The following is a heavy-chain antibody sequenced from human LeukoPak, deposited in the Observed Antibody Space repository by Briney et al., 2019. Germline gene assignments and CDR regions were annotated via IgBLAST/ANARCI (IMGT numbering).Heavy chain of an antibody. D-gene: IGHD3-22*01. CDR1: GGSISSGTYY. Sequence: SETLSLTCTVSGGSISSGTYYWTWIRQPAGKGLEWIGRIYTSGSTNYNPSLESRVTISVDTSKNHLSLKLSSVTAADTAVYYCARDLGYYDSSGYINWFDPWGQGTLVTVSS. J-gene: IGHJ5*02. CDR3: ARDLGYYDSSGYINWFDP. V-gene: IGHV4-61*02. CDR2: IYTSGST.